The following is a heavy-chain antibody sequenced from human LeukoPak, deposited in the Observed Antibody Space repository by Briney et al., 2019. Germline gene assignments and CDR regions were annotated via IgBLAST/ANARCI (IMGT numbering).Heavy chain of an antibody. D-gene: IGHD3-9*01. Sequence: GGSLRLSCSASGFTSSTYAMSWVRQAPGKGLEWVSVIYSGGSTYYADSVKGRFTISRDNSKNTLYLQMNSLRAEDTAVYYCAKDFDWLLYLDYWGQGTLVTVSS. CDR1: GFTSSTYA. J-gene: IGHJ4*02. CDR2: IYSGGST. V-gene: IGHV3-23*03. CDR3: AKDFDWLLYLDY.